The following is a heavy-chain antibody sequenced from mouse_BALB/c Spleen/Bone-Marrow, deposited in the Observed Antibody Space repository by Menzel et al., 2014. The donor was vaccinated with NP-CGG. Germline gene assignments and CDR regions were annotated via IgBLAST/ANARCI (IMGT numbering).Heavy chain of an antibody. CDR2: IRNKPNGYTT. J-gene: IGHJ3*01. Sequence: DVMLVESGGGLVQPGGSLRLSCATSGFTFTDYYMSWVRQPPGKALEWLGFIRNKPNGYTTEYSASVKVRFTISRDNSQNILYLQMNTLRAEDSATYYCAREEGLLRFAYWGQGTLVTVSA. V-gene: IGHV7-3*02. CDR3: AREEGLLRFAY. D-gene: IGHD2-3*01. CDR1: GFTFTDYY.